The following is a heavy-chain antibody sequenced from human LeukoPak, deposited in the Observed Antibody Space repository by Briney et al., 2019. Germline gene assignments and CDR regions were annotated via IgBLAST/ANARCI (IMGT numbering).Heavy chain of an antibody. V-gene: IGHV3-23*01. CDR1: GFTFSSYA. CDR2: ISGSGGST. D-gene: IGHD6-19*01. Sequence: PGGSLRLSCAASGFTFSSYAMSWVRQAPGKGLEWVSAISGSGGSTYYADSVKGRFTISRDNSKNTLYLQMNSLRAEDTAVYYCANLAGAGLNEVSENDYWGQGTLVTVSS. CDR3: ANLAGAGLNEVSENDY. J-gene: IGHJ4*02.